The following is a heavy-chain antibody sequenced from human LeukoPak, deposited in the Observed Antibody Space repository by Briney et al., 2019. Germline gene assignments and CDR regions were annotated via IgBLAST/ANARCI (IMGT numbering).Heavy chain of an antibody. V-gene: IGHV3-49*04. CDR1: GFTFISYW. Sequence: GGSLRLSCAASGFTFISYWMSWVRQAPGKGLEWVSFIRSKAYGGTTEYAASVKGRFTISRDDSKSIAFLQMNSLKTEDTAVYYCTRELGYCTNGVCYSAYYFDYWGQGTLVTVSS. D-gene: IGHD2-8*01. J-gene: IGHJ4*02. CDR2: IRSKAYGGTT. CDR3: TRELGYCTNGVCYSAYYFDY.